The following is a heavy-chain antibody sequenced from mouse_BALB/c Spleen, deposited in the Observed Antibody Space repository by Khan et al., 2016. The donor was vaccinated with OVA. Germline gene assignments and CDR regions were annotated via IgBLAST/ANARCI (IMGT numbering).Heavy chain of an antibody. J-gene: IGHJ3*01. V-gene: IGHV5-9-3*01. CDR1: GFTFSTYA. CDR2: ISSDGAYT. CDR3: ARSAYGNFAY. D-gene: IGHD2-1*01. Sequence: EVELVESGGGLVKPGGSLKLSCAVSGFTFSTYAMSWVRQTPEKRLEWVATISSDGAYTYYPDNVTGRFTISRDNAKNTLYLQMSSLRSEDTAMYYCARSAYGNFAYWGQGTLVTVSA.